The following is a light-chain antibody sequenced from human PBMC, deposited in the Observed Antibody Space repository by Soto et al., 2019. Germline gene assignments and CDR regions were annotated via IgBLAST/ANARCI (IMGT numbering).Light chain of an antibody. V-gene: IGKV3-20*01. CDR3: QQYCSSPSYT. CDR2: GAS. CDR1: QSVSSSY. J-gene: IGKJ2*01. Sequence: EIVLTQSPGTLSLSPGERATLSCRASQSVSSSYLAWYQQKPGQAPRLLIYGASSRATGIPDRFSGSGSGTDFTLSISRLEPEDFAVYYCQQYCSSPSYTCGQGTKLEIK.